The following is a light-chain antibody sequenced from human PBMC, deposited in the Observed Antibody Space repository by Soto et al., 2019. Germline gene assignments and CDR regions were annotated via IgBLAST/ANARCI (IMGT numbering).Light chain of an antibody. CDR3: SSYAGSDNTV. CDR1: RSDIGIYNY. CDR2: EVT. Sequence: QSALTQPPSASGSPGQSVTISCTGTRSDIGIYNYVSWYQQHPGKAPKLIIYEVTKRPSGVPDRFSGSKSGNTASLTVSGLQAEDEADYYCSSYAGSDNTVFGGGTKLTVL. V-gene: IGLV2-8*01. J-gene: IGLJ2*01.